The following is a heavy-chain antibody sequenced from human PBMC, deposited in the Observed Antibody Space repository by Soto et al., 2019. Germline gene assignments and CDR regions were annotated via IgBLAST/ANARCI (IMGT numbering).Heavy chain of an antibody. Sequence: PGGSLRLSCAASGFTFSSYDMHWVLQATGKGLEWVSAIGTAGDTYYPGSVKGRFTISRENAKNSLYLQMNSLRAGDTAVYYCARGGDFWSGYYSYFDYWGQGTLVTVSS. V-gene: IGHV3-13*01. CDR2: IGTAGDT. CDR1: GFTFSSYD. CDR3: ARGGDFWSGYYSYFDY. J-gene: IGHJ4*02. D-gene: IGHD3-3*01.